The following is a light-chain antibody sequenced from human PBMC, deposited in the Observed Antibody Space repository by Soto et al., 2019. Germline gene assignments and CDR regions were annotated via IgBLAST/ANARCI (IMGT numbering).Light chain of an antibody. V-gene: IGKV1-39*01. CDR3: QQGYSTPVT. J-gene: IGKJ5*01. CDR1: QTISSY. Sequence: DVQMTQSPSSLSASVGDGVTITCRASQTISSYLNWYQQRPGIAPRLLIYAASNLQSGVPSRFSGSGSGTDFTLTISSLLPEDFATYYCQQGYSTPVTFGQGTRLEIK. CDR2: AAS.